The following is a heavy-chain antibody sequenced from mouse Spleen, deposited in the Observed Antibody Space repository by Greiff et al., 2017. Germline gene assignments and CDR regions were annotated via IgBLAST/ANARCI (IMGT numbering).Heavy chain of an antibody. CDR2: IYPFNGGT. D-gene: IGHD2-2*01. CDR3: ARKDRSGYDDY. J-gene: IGHJ2*01. CDR1: GYTFTDYN. Sequence: VQLKQSGPELVKSGTSVKISCKASGYTFTDYNMHCVKQSHGKSLEWIGYIYPFNGGTDYNQKFKSKATMTVDKSSSTEYMELRNLTSEDSAVYYCARKDRSGYDDYWGQGTTLTVSS. V-gene: IGHV1S29*02.